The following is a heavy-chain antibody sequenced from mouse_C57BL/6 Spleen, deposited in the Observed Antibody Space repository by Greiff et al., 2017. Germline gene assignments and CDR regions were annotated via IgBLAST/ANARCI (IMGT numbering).Heavy chain of an antibody. V-gene: IGHV1-19*01. D-gene: IGHD3-2*01. J-gene: IGHJ4*01. CDR1: GYTFTDYY. CDR2: INPYNGGT. Sequence: VQLQQSGPVLVKPGASVKMSCKASGYTFTDYYMNWVKQSHGKSLEWIGVINPYNGGTSYNQKFKGKATLTVDKSSSTAYMELNSLTSEDSAVYYCASDSSDAMDYWGQGTSVTVSS. CDR3: ASDSSDAMDY.